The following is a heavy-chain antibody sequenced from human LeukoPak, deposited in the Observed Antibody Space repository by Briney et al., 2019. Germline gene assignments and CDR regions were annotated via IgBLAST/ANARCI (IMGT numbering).Heavy chain of an antibody. V-gene: IGHV3-30*18. CDR3: AKEGPRSSGNYYDGFDI. CDR2: ISHDAKST. J-gene: IGHJ3*02. CDR1: GFTFSSYG. D-gene: IGHD3-22*01. Sequence: EGSLRLSCATSGFTFSSYGMHWVRQVPGKGLEWVTVISHDAKSTYHVDSVKGRFTTSRDNSKNTLYLQMNSLRAEDTAVYYCAKEGPRSSGNYYDGFDIWGQGTMVTVSS.